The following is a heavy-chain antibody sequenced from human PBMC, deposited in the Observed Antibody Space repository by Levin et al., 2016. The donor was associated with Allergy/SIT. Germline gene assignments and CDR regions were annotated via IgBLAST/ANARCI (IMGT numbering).Heavy chain of an antibody. Sequence: GGSLRLSCAASGFTFTTYGMTWIRQAPGQGLEWVSYISNSGNTIYYAGSVKGRFTISRDNAKNSLYLQMNSLRAEDTALYHCASNKGYYDSSGYPRGAFDIWGQGTMVTVSS. J-gene: IGHJ3*02. CDR1: GFTFTTYG. CDR3: ASNKGYYDSSGYPRGAFDI. CDR2: ISNSGNTI. D-gene: IGHD3-22*01. V-gene: IGHV3-48*01.